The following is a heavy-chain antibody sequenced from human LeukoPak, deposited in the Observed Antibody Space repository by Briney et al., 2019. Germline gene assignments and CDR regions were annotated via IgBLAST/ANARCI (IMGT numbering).Heavy chain of an antibody. D-gene: IGHD3-22*01. CDR2: IYYSGST. V-gene: IGHV4-59*01. J-gene: IGHJ3*02. CDR3: AREEYTYYYDSSGYYSGDAFDI. CDR1: GGSISSYY. Sequence: SETLSLTCTVSGGSISSYYWSWIRQPPGKGLEWIGYIYYSGSTNYNPSLKSRVTISVDTSKNQFSLKLSSVTAADTAVYYCAREEYTYYYDSSGYYSGDAFDIWGQGTMVTVSS.